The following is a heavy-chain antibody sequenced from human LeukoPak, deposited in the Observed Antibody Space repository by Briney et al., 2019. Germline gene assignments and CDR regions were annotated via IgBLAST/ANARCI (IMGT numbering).Heavy chain of an antibody. J-gene: IGHJ5*02. Sequence: GGSLGLSCAASGFNFGGFAMAWVRQTPGRGLEGVSGILASGTTYYADSVKGRFTISRDNSNNILFLQMNSLRVDDTAVYFCAKDLNFGDGRWEFDPWGPGTLVTV. CDR1: GFNFGGFA. CDR2: ILASGTT. V-gene: IGHV3-23*01. CDR3: AKDLNFGDGRWEFDP. D-gene: IGHD3-10*01.